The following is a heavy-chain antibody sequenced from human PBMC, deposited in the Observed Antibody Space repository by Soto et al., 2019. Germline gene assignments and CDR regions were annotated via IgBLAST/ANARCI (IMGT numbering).Heavy chain of an antibody. J-gene: IGHJ4*02. CDR2: ISGSGGST. V-gene: IGHV3-23*01. CDR1: GFTFSIYA. Sequence: EVQLLESGGGLVQPGGSLRLSCAAPGFTFSIYAMTWVRQAPGKGLEWVSAISGSGGSTYYGDSVKGRFTISRDNSKNTLYLQMNSLRAEDMAVYYCAKVEGGYCINISCRGGEHFVDWGQGTLVTVSS. D-gene: IGHD2-15*01. CDR3: AKVEGGYCINISCRGGEHFVD.